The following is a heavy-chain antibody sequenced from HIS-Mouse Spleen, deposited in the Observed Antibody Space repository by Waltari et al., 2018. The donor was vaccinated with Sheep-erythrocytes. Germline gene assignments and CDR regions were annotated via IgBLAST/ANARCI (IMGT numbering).Heavy chain of an antibody. CDR1: GFTFSSYS. V-gene: IGHV3-21*01. CDR2: SSRSSSKR. J-gene: IGHJ3*02. Sequence: EVQLVESGGGLVKPGGSLRLSCAASGFTFSSYSMNWVRQAPGKGVDGVAASSRSSSKRYDADSVKGRCTISRDNAKNSLYLQMKSRRAEDTAVYYCARDTGTDAFDIWGQGTMVTVSS. CDR3: ARDTGTDAFDI. D-gene: IGHD1-1*01.